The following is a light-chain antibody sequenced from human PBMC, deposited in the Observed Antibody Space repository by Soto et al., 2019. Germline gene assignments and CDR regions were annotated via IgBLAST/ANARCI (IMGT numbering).Light chain of an antibody. CDR3: CSHAGSYTYV. CDR2: DVT. V-gene: IGLV2-11*01. CDR1: SSDVGGYNY. J-gene: IGLJ1*01. Sequence: QSALTQPRSVSGSPGQSLTISCTGTSSDVGGYNYVSWYQQYPGKVPKLMIYDVTKRPSGVSDRFSGSKSGNTASLTISGLQAEDEADYYCCSHAGSYTYVFGTGTKLTVL.